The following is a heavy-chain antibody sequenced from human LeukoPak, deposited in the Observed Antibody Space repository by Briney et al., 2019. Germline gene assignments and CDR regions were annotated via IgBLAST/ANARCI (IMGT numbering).Heavy chain of an antibody. J-gene: IGHJ4*02. CDR2: ISYDGSNK. CDR1: GFTFSSYG. CDR3: ARPTEGSGSNFDY. V-gene: IGHV3-30*03. Sequence: PGRSLRLSCAASGFTFSSYGMHWVRQAPGKGLEWVAVISYDGSNKYYADSVKGRFTISRDNSKNTLYLQMDSLRAEDTAVYYCARPTEGSGSNFDYWGQGTLVTVSS. D-gene: IGHD3-22*01.